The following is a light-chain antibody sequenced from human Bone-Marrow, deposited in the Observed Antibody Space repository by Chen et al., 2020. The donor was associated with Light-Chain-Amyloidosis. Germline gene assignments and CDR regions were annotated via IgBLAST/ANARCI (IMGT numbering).Light chain of an antibody. V-gene: IGLV6-57*01. CDR1: SGSIATNY. Sequence: NFMLTQPHSVSESPGKTVIISCTRSSGSIATNYVQWYQQRPGSSPTTVIYEDDQRPSGVTDRFSCSIDRSSNSASLTISRLKTEDEADYYCQSYQGSSQGVFGGGTKLTVL. CDR3: QSYQGSSQGV. CDR2: EDD. J-gene: IGLJ3*02.